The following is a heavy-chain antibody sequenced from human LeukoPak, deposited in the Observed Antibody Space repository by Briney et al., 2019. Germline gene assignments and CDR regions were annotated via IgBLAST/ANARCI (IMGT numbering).Heavy chain of an antibody. D-gene: IGHD6-13*01. CDR3: ASASSHRIAAGGDY. V-gene: IGHV3-74*01. CDR1: GFTFSNYW. Sequence: PGGSLRLSCAASGFTFSNYWMHWVRQAPGMGLVWVSRINSDGGSRNYADSVKGRFTFSSDNAKSTLFLQMNSLRAEDTAVYYCASASSHRIAAGGDYWGQGILVAVSS. J-gene: IGHJ4*02. CDR2: INSDGGSR.